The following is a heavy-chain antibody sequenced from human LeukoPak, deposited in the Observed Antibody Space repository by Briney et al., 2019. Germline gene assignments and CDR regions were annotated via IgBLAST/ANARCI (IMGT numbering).Heavy chain of an antibody. V-gene: IGHV3-64*02. D-gene: IGHD1-26*01. J-gene: IGHJ4*02. CDR2: ISSNGAVT. CDR3: ARWGLYSGSSKYYFDY. CDR1: GLAFSDFP. Sequence: GGSLRLSCAAAGLAFSDFPMHWVRQAPGKGLEYVSTISSNGAVTHYADSVKDRFTISRDNSKNTLYLQMGSLRAEDTAVYYCARWGLYSGSSKYYFDYWGQGSLVTVSS.